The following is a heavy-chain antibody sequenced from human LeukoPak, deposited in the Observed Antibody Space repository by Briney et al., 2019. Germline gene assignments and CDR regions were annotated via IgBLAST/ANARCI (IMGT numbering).Heavy chain of an antibody. J-gene: IGHJ5*02. CDR1: GGSISSSSYY. V-gene: IGHV4-39*01. D-gene: IGHD5-18*01. Sequence: SETLSLTCTVSGGSISSSSYYWGWIRQPPGKGLEWIGSIYYSGSTYYNPSLKRRVTISVDTSKNQFSLKLSSVTAADTAVYYCARPPYVDTAMIGFDPWGQGTLVTVSS. CDR2: IYYSGST. CDR3: ARPPYVDTAMIGFDP.